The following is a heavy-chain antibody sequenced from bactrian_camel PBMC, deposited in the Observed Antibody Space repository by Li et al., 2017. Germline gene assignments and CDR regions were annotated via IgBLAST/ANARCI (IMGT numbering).Heavy chain of an antibody. D-gene: IGHD1*01. Sequence: HVQLVESGGGSVQAGGSLRLSCVVSGKPFSGFYMGWFRQVPGKEREGVACIDRNSATTYRESVKGRFTVSQDVTENTLYLEMHSLQPEDTAMYYCATDTGTRPVRLPLHRFEYKYWGQGTQVTVS. V-gene: IGHV3-2*01. CDR2: IDRNSATT. CDR3: ATDTGTRPVRLPLHRFEYKY. J-gene: IGHJ4*01. CDR1: GKPFSGFY.